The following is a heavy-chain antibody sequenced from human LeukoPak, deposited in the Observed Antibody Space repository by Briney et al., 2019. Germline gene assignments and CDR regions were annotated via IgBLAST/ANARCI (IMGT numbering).Heavy chain of an antibody. CDR2: INAGNGNT. Sequence: ASVKVSCKASGYTFTSYAMHWVRQAPGQRLEWMGWINAGNGNTKYSQKFQGRVTITRDTSASTAYMELSSLRSEDTAVYYCARGGGGDILTGIRLGWDYYGMDVWGKGTTVTVSS. J-gene: IGHJ6*04. V-gene: IGHV1-3*01. CDR3: ARGGGGDILTGIRLGWDYYGMDV. D-gene: IGHD3-9*01. CDR1: GYTFTSYA.